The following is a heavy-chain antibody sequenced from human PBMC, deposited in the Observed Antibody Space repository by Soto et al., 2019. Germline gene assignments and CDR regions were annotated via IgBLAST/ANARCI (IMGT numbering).Heavy chain of an antibody. CDR3: ARDHRRDY. J-gene: IGHJ4*02. V-gene: IGHV3-74*01. CDR1: GFTFSSYW. Sequence: EVQLVESGGDLVQPGGSLRLSCSASGFTFSSYWMHWVRQAPGKGLVWVSHINTDGSSSNYADSVKGRFTISRDNAKNTLYLQMNSLRTEDTAVYYCARDHRRDYWAQGTLVTVSS. CDR2: INTDGSSS.